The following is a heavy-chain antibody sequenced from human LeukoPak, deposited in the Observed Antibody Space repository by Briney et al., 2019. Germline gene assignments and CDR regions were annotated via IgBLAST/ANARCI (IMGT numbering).Heavy chain of an antibody. V-gene: IGHV4-34*01. CDR1: GGSFSGYY. D-gene: IGHD3-10*01. CDR3: ARVEEGYGSGRRENYYYYYMDV. Sequence: SETLSLTCAVYGGSFSGYYWSWIRQPPGKGLEWIGEINHSGSTNYNPSLKSRVTISVDTSKKQFSLKLSSVTAADTAVYYCARVEEGYGSGRRENYYYYYMDVWGKGTSVTISS. CDR2: INHSGST. J-gene: IGHJ6*03.